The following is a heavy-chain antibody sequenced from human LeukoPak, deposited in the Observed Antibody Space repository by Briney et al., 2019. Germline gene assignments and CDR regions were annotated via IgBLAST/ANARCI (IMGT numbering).Heavy chain of an antibody. CDR3: TTEVRDSSGYFYFVH. J-gene: IGHJ4*02. D-gene: IGHD3-22*01. CDR2: VKSKTEGGTT. Sequence: GGSLRLSCAASGFTFSNACMSWVRQAPGKGLEWVGRVKSKTEGGTTVYDASVRGRFTISRDDSKNTLYLQMNSLKTDDTAVYYCTTEVRDSSGYFYFVHWGQGTLVTVSS. CDR1: GFTFSNAC. V-gene: IGHV3-15*01.